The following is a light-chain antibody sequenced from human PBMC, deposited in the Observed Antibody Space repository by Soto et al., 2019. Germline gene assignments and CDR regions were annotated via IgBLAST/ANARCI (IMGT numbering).Light chain of an antibody. Sequence: QSVLTQPASVSGSPGQSITISCTGTSSDVGGYNHVSWYQQHPGKAPKLMVYDVNDRPSGVSDRFSGSKSGNTASLTISGLQAEDEADYYCSSYTSSSTYVFGTGTKVTVL. CDR1: SSDVGGYNH. CDR3: SSYTSSSTYV. J-gene: IGLJ1*01. CDR2: DVN. V-gene: IGLV2-14*01.